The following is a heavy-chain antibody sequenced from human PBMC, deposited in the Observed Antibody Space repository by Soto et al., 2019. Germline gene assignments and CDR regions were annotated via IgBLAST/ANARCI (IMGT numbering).Heavy chain of an antibody. V-gene: IGHV1-3*01. CDR1: GYTFTNYA. CDR2: INAGNGNT. J-gene: IGHJ5*02. CDR3: ARGPLRNWLDP. Sequence: ASVKVSCKASGYTFTNYAMHWVRQAPGKRPEWMGWINAGNGNTKYSQKFQGRVTITRDTSASTAYMAVSSLRSEDTAVYYCARGPLRNWLDPWGQGTLVTVSS.